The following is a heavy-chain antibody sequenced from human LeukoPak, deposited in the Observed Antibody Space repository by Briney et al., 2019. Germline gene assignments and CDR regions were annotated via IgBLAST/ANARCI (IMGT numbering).Heavy chain of an antibody. CDR3: ARSKEDGSGSHGRFDI. CDR1: GGSISSNSAY. Sequence: SETLSLTCTVSGGSISSNSAYWGWIRQPPGKGLEWIGSIYYSKNTYYNPSLKSRVTISVDTSKNQFSLKLSSVTAADTAVYYCARSKEDGSGSHGRFDIWGQGTMVTVSS. CDR2: IYYSKNT. D-gene: IGHD3-10*01. V-gene: IGHV4-39*07. J-gene: IGHJ3*02.